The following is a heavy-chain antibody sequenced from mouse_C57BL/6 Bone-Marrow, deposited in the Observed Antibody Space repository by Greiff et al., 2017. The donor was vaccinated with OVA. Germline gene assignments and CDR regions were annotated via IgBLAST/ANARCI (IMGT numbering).Heavy chain of an antibody. CDR3: AIKKARDGVPVDY. J-gene: IGHJ4*01. CDR2: IWSGGST. Sequence: VQLQQSGPGLVQPSQSLSITCTVSGFSLTSYGVHWVRQSPGKGLEWLGVIWSGGSTDYNAAFISRLRISKDNSKSQVFFKMNALQADDTAIYYCAIKKARDGVPVDYWGQGTSVTVAS. V-gene: IGHV2-2*01. D-gene: IGHD5-1*01. CDR1: GFSLTSYG.